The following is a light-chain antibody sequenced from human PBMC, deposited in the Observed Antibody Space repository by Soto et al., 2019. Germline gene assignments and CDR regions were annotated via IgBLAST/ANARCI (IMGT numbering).Light chain of an antibody. J-gene: IGLJ1*01. Sequence: QSVLTQPPSVSGALGQRVTISCTGITSNIGAGYDVHWYQLLPGRAPKLLIYGNTNRPSGVPDRFSGSKSATSASLAITGLQAEDEAIYYCQSFDSRLNGYVFGTGTKVTVL. V-gene: IGLV1-40*01. CDR2: GNT. CDR3: QSFDSRLNGYV. CDR1: TSNIGAGYD.